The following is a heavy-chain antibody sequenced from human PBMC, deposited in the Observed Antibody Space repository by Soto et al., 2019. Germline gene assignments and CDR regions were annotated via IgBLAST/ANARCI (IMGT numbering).Heavy chain of an antibody. CDR3: AKRNYGGNLNWFDP. J-gene: IGHJ5*02. Sequence: EVQLLESGGGLVQRGGSLRLSCAASGFTFSSYAMSWVRQAPGKGLEWVSAISGSGDTTYYADSVKGRFTISRDNSKNTLYLQMNSLRAEDTAVYFCAKRNYGGNLNWFDPWGQGTLVNVSS. V-gene: IGHV3-23*01. CDR1: GFTFSSYA. CDR2: ISGSGDTT. D-gene: IGHD4-17*01.